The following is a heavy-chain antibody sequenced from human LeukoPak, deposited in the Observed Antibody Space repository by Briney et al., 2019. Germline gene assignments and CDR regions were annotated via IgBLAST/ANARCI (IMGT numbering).Heavy chain of an antibody. V-gene: IGHV1-18*01. D-gene: IGHD3-10*01. CDR3: ARDRFLWFGELLSLGYYYYYGMDV. CDR2: ISAYNGNT. J-gene: IGHJ6*02. CDR1: GYTFTSYG. Sequence: GASVKVSCKASGYTFTSYGISWVRQAPGQGLEWMGWISAYNGNTNYAQKLQGRVTMTTDTSTSTAYMELRSLRSDDTAVYYCARDRFLWFGELLSLGYYYYYGMDVSGQGTTVTVSS.